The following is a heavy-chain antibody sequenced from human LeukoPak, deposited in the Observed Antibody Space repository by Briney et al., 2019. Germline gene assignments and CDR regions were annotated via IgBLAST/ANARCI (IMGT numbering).Heavy chain of an antibody. J-gene: IGHJ4*02. CDR2: ISNSGAGT. CDR1: GFTFNNSA. CDR3: AKDRSRYYFDY. Sequence: GGSLRLSCAASGFTFNNSAMHWVRQAPGKGLEWVSSISNSGAGTYYAHSVKGRFTVSRDNSKNTLYLQMNSLRAEDTAVYYCAKDRSRYYFDYWGQGTLVTVSS. D-gene: IGHD6-13*01. V-gene: IGHV3-23*01.